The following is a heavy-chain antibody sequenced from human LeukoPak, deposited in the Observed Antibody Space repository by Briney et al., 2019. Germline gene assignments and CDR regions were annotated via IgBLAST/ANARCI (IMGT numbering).Heavy chain of an antibody. J-gene: IGHJ6*02. CDR3: ARDFSHDMDG. CDR2: INSDGSNT. V-gene: IGHV3-74*01. CDR1: GFTFSSSG. Sequence: PGGSLRLSCPASGFTFSSSGMHWVRQAPGKGLVWVSHINSDGSNTRYADSVKGRFTISRDNAKNTMYLQMNSLRAEDTAVYYCARDFSHDMDGWGQGTTVTV.